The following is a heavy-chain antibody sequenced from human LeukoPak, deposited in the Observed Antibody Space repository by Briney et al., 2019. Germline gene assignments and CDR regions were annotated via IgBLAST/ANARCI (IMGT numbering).Heavy chain of an antibody. V-gene: IGHV4-59*01. CDR2: MYYSGTTT. CDR1: GDSIRGYY. Sequence: SETLSLTCTVSGDSIRGYYWNWIRQSPGKGLEWIAYMYYSGTTTKYNPSLQSRVTMSTDKSQNQLSLKLSSVTAADTAVYYCARDLAGSSSMDVWGKGTTVTVSS. D-gene: IGHD3-10*01. J-gene: IGHJ6*04. CDR3: ARDLAGSSSMDV.